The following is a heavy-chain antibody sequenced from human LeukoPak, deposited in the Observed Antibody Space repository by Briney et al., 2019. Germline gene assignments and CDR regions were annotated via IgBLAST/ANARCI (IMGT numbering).Heavy chain of an antibody. CDR3: AKDEFGGVIGTIQIDY. V-gene: IGHV3-23*01. D-gene: IGHD3-16*01. CDR2: ISGSGGST. J-gene: IGHJ4*02. CDR1: GFTFSSYA. Sequence: PGGSLRLSCAASGFTFSSYARGWVRQAPGKGLEWVSAISGSGGSTYYADSVKGRFTISRDDSKNTLYLQMNSLRAEDTAVYYCAKDEFGGVIGTIQIDYWGQGTLVTVSS.